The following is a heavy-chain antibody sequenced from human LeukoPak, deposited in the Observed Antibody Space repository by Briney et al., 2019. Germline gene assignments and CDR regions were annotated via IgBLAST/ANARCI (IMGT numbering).Heavy chain of an antibody. J-gene: IGHJ3*02. V-gene: IGHV3-21*04. CDR1: GFTFSSYS. CDR2: ISSSSSYI. D-gene: IGHD5-18*01. Sequence: PGGSLRLSCAASGFTFSSYSMNWVRQAPGKGLEWVSSISSSSSYIYYADSVKGRFTISRDNAKNTLYLQMNSLRAEDTAVYYCANRGYNYGLDAFDIWGQGTMVTVSS. CDR3: ANRGYNYGLDAFDI.